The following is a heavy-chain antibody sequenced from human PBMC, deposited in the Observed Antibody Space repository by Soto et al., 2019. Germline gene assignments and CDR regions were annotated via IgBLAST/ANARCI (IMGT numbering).Heavy chain of an antibody. J-gene: IGHJ4*02. D-gene: IGHD3-22*01. CDR3: ARISHHDSGYYPYYLDY. Sequence: SETLSLTCTVSGGSISSYYWTWIRQHPGKCLEWIGSVFYNGTTYYNPALKSRLTISVDTSQSQFSLTLTSVTAADTAVYYIARISHHDSGYYPYYLDYWGQGTVVTVYS. CDR1: GGSISSYY. V-gene: IGHV4-59*06. CDR2: VFYNGTT.